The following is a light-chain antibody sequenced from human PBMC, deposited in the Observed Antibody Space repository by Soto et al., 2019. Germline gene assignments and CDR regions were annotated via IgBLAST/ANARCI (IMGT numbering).Light chain of an antibody. CDR3: LQHNTYPLS. CDR2: GAS. Sequence: DIQMTQSPSAMSASVGDRVTITCRASRGISHYLAWFQQRPGKVPKRLIYGASTLESGVPSRFSGSGSGTEFTLTLSSLQPEDFATYYCLQHNTYPLSFGGGTKVAMK. J-gene: IGKJ4*01. V-gene: IGKV1-17*03. CDR1: RGISHY.